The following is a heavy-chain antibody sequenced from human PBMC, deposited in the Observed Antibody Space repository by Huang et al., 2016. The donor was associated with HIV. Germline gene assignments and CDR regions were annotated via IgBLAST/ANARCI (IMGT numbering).Heavy chain of an antibody. CDR3: AKDPYSSSWFDHFDY. CDR2: ISGGGGST. Sequence: EVQLLESGGGLVQPGGSLSLSCAASGFTFSSYAMRWVRLAPGKGLSGCSGISGGGGSTYYADSVKGRFTISRDNSKNTLYLQMNSLRAEDAAVYYCAKDPYSSSWFDHFDYWGQGTLVTVSS. D-gene: IGHD6-13*01. J-gene: IGHJ4*02. CDR1: GFTFSSYA. V-gene: IGHV3-23*01.